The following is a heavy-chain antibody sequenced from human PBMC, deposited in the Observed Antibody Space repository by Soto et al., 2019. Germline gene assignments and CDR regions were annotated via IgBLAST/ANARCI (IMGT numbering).Heavy chain of an antibody. Sequence: PGGSLRLSCAASGFTFSNAWMSWVRQAPGKGLEWVSYISSSSSTIYYADSVKGRFTISRDNAKNSLYLQMNSLRDEDTAVYYCARDRSYGGNFTPRDYWGQGTLVTVSS. CDR3: ARDRSYGGNFTPRDY. CDR1: GFTFSNAW. V-gene: IGHV3-48*02. CDR2: ISSSSSTI. D-gene: IGHD4-17*01. J-gene: IGHJ4*02.